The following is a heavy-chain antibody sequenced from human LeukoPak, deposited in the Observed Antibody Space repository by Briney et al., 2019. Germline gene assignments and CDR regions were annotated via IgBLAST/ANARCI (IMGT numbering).Heavy chain of an antibody. Sequence: ASVKVSCKASGYTFTGYYMHWVRQAPGQGLEWMGWINPNSGGTNYAQKFQGRVTMTRDTSISTAYMELSRLRSDDTAVYYCASNVLLWFGELYRSAFDIWGQGTMVTVSS. J-gene: IGHJ3*02. CDR2: INPNSGGT. V-gene: IGHV1-2*02. CDR3: ASNVLLWFGELYRSAFDI. CDR1: GYTFTGYY. D-gene: IGHD3-10*01.